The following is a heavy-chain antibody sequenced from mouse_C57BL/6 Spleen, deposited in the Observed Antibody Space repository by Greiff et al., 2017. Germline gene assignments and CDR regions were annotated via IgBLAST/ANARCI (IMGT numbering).Heavy chain of an antibody. CDR1: GYSITSGYY. CDR2: ISYDGSN. V-gene: IGHV3-6*01. J-gene: IGHJ2*01. Sequence: EVQLQESGPGLVKPSQSLSLTCPVTGYSITSGYYWNWIRQFPGNKLEWMGYISYDGSNNYNPSLKNRNSIPRDTFENQVFLKLKSVTTEDTATYYCARDDGYYGVFFFDYWGQGTTLTVSS. CDR3: ARDDGYYGVFFFDY. D-gene: IGHD2-3*01.